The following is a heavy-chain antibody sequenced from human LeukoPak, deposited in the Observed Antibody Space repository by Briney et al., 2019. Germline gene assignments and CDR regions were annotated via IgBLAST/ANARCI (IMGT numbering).Heavy chain of an antibody. J-gene: IGHJ3*02. CDR3: ARFYGGNSGMLPRATFDI. CDR2: MYNGGST. V-gene: IGHV4-39*07. D-gene: IGHD4-23*01. Sequence: SETLSLTCTVSGGSISSSSYYWGWIRQPPGKGLEWIGSMYNGGSTYYNPSLRSRVTISVDMSKNQFSLKLNSVTAADTAVYYCARFYGGNSGMLPRATFDIWGQGTMVTVSS. CDR1: GGSISSSSYY.